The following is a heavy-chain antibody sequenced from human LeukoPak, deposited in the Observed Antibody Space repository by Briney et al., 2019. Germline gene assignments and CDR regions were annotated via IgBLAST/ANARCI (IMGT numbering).Heavy chain of an antibody. CDR1: GGSISSGGYY. J-gene: IGHJ4*02. CDR2: IYYSGST. Sequence: SETLSLTCTVSGGSISSGGYYWSRIRQHPGKGLEWIGYIYYSGSTYYNPSLKSRVTISVDTSKNQFSLKLSSVTAADTAVYYCARDQGSGHEFDYWGQGTLVIVSS. CDR3: ARDQGSGHEFDY. D-gene: IGHD6-19*01. V-gene: IGHV4-31*03.